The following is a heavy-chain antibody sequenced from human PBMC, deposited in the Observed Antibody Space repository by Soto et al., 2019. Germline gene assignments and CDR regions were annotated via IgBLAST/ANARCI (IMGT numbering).Heavy chain of an antibody. CDR1: GGTFSSYA. V-gene: IGHV1-69*12. CDR3: ARDRGHSSGYYPYWFDP. J-gene: IGHJ5*02. D-gene: IGHD3-22*01. Sequence: QVQLVQSGAEVKKPGSSVKVSCKASGGTFSSYAISWVRQAPGQGLEWMGEIIPIFGTANYAQEFQGRVPFTADVSTSTAYWELSSLRCEVTAVYYCARDRGHSSGYYPYWFDPWGQGTLVTVSS. CDR2: IIPIFGTA.